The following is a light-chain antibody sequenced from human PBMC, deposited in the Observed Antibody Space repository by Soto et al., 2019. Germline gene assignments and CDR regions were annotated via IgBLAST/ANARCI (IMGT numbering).Light chain of an antibody. CDR1: SSNIGSNG. Sequence: QSVLTQPPSASGTPGQRVTISCSGSSSNIGSNGVNWYRQLPGTAPKLLIYSNNQRPSGVPDRFSGSKSGTSASLAISGLQSEDGADYYCAAWDDSLNGVFGGGTKLTVL. V-gene: IGLV1-44*01. CDR2: SNN. J-gene: IGLJ2*01. CDR3: AAWDDSLNGV.